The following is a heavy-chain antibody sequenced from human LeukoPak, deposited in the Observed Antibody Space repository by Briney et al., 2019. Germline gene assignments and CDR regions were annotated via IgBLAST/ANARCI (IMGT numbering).Heavy chain of an antibody. CDR2: IKQDGSEK. J-gene: IGHJ6*04. CDR3: AELGITMIGGV. V-gene: IGHV3-7*01. D-gene: IGHD3-10*02. Sequence: GGSLRLSCAVSGFTSSSYWMSWVRQAPGKGLEWVAIIKQDGSEKYYVDSVKGRFTISRDNAKNSLFLQMNGLRGEDTAVYYCAELGITMIGGVWGKGTTVTISS. CDR1: GFTSSSYW.